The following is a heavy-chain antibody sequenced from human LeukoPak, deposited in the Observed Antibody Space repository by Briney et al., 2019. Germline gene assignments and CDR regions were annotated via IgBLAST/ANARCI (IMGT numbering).Heavy chain of an antibody. Sequence: GGSLRVSCAASGFIFSSYWMHWVRQAPGKGLVWVSRINSDGSSTSYADSVKGRFTISRDNAKNTLYLQMNSLRAEDTAVYYCARVGGYDPFDYWGQGTLVTVSS. J-gene: IGHJ4*02. CDR3: ARVGGYDPFDY. V-gene: IGHV3-74*01. D-gene: IGHD5-12*01. CDR2: INSDGSST. CDR1: GFIFSSYW.